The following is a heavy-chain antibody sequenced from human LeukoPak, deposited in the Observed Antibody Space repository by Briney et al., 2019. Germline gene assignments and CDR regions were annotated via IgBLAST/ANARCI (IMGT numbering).Heavy chain of an antibody. CDR1: GFTFSDYY. CDR3: ARGGYYDFWSGYSNWFDP. CDR2: ISSSGSTI. D-gene: IGHD3-3*01. V-gene: IGHV3-11*01. J-gene: IGHJ5*02. Sequence: GGSLRLSCAASGFTFSDYYMSRIRQAPGKGLEWVSYISSSGSTIYYADSVKGRFTISRDNAKNSLYLQMNSLRAEDTAVYYCARGGYYDFWSGYSNWFDPWGQGTLVTVSS.